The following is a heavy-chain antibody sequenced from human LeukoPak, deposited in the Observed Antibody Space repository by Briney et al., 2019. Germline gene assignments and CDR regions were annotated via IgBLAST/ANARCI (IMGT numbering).Heavy chain of an antibody. CDR3: ARERPFDY. V-gene: IGHV3-7*04. CDR1: GFAFNTYW. CDR2: IKQDGSEK. D-gene: IGHD1-1*01. Sequence: PGGSLRLSCTASGFAFNTYWMSWVRQAPGKGLEWVANIKQDGSEKYYVDSVTGRFTISRDNAKNSLYLQMNSLRAEDTAVYYCARERPFDYWGQGTLVTVSS. J-gene: IGHJ4*02.